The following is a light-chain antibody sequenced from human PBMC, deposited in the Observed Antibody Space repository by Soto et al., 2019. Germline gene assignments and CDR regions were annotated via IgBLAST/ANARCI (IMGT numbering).Light chain of an antibody. V-gene: IGKV3-15*01. CDR3: HHSNNGHE. Sequence: EIVMTQSPATLSVSPGERATLSCRASQSIRTNLAWYQQKPGQAPRLLIYGASTRATGIPARFSGSGSGTEFTLTINSLQSEDFAVYYCHHSNNGHEFGQWTKLEIK. CDR1: QSIRTN. J-gene: IGKJ2*01. CDR2: GAS.